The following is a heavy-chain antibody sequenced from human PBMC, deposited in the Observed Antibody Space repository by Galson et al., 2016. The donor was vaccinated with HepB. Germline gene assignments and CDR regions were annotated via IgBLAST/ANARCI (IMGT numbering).Heavy chain of an antibody. V-gene: IGHV3-23*01. CDR2: ISGSGDST. CDR3: TKDGDSTGYYYSKFH. J-gene: IGHJ4*02. D-gene: IGHD3-22*01. CDR1: GFTFSNYA. Sequence: SLRLSCAAAGFTFSNYAMSWVRQAPGKGLEWVSTISGSGDSTYYADSGKGRFTISRDKSKNTLYLQMNSLRAEDTAVYYCTKDGDSTGYYYSKFHWGQGTLVTVSS.